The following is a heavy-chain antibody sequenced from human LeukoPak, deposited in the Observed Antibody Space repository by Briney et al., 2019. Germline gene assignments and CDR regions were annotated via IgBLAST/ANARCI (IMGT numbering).Heavy chain of an antibody. Sequence: VASVKVSCKASGGTFSSYAISWVRQAPGQGLEWMGRIIPILGIANYAQKFQGRVTITADKSTSTAYMELSSLRSEDTAVYYCARGLVPSDYYDSSGYYSYYFDYWGQGTLVTVSS. V-gene: IGHV1-69*04. J-gene: IGHJ4*02. CDR3: ARGLVPSDYYDSSGYYSYYFDY. D-gene: IGHD3-22*01. CDR1: GGTFSSYA. CDR2: IIPILGIA.